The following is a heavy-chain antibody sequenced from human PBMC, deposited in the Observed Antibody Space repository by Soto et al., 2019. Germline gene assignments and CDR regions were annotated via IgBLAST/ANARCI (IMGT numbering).Heavy chain of an antibody. CDR1: GGTFSSYA. J-gene: IGHJ4*02. CDR3: ARPRLDGYKSHFDY. Sequence: GASVKVSCKASGGTFSSYAISWVRQAPGQGLEWMGGIIPIFGTANYAQKFQGRVTITADKSTSTAYMELSSLRSEDTAVYYCARPRLDGYKSHFDYWGQGTLVTVSS. V-gene: IGHV1-69*06. CDR2: IIPIFGTA. D-gene: IGHD5-12*01.